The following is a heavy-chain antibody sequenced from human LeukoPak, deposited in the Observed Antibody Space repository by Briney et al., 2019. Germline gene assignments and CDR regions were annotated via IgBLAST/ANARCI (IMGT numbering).Heavy chain of an antibody. J-gene: IGHJ4*02. CDR2: ISYDGSNK. CDR3: ASRGSYTTFDY. CDR1: GFTFSSYA. Sequence: GGSLRLSCAASGFTFSSYAMHWVRQAPGKGLEWVAVISYDGSNKYYADSVKGRFTISRDNSKNTLYLQMNSLRAEDTAVYYCASRGSYTTFDYWGQGTLVTVSS. V-gene: IGHV3-30*04. D-gene: IGHD1-26*01.